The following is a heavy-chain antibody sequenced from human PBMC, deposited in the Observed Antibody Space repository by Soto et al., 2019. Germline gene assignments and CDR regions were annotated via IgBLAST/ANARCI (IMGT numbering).Heavy chain of an antibody. CDR3: ARHTPDIIPGIAAAPTGWFDP. D-gene: IGHD6-13*01. CDR2: IYYSGST. J-gene: IGHJ5*02. Sequence: SETLSLTCTVSGGSISSSSYYWGWIRQPPGKGLEWIGSIYYSGSTYYNPSLKSRVTISVDTSKNQFSLKLSSVTAADTAVYYCARHTPDIIPGIAAAPTGWFDPWGQGTLVTVSS. CDR1: GGSISSSSYY. V-gene: IGHV4-39*01.